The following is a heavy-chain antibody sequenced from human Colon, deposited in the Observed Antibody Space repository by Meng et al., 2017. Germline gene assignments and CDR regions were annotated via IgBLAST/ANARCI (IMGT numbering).Heavy chain of an antibody. D-gene: IGHD3-3*01. Sequence: HVSLWHTGFDLKHPGCLVKVACKASVYTFIRYAMSCVQQAPVQGLEWLGWIITNHGNPTYAQGFTGRFVFSLDTSVNTAYLQISSLKAEDTAVYYCARSYYDSWSGSLVGFDYWGQGTLVTVSS. CDR2: IITNHGNP. CDR3: ARSYYDSWSGSLVGFDY. V-gene: IGHV7-4-1*02. CDR1: VYTFIRYA. J-gene: IGHJ4*02.